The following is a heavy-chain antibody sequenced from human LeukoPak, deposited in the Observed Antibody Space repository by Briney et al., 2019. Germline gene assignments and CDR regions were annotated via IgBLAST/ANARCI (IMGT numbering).Heavy chain of an antibody. CDR3: ARGIAAAGYGMDV. J-gene: IGHJ6*02. CDR1: GFTFSGSI. V-gene: IGHV3-21*01. CDR2: ISTSSSYI. Sequence: GGSLRLSCAASGFTFSGSIMNWVRQAPGKGLEWVSSISTSSSYIYYADSVKGRFTISRDNAKNSLFLQMNSLRAEDTAVYSCARGIAAAGYGMDVWGQGTTVTVSS. D-gene: IGHD6-13*01.